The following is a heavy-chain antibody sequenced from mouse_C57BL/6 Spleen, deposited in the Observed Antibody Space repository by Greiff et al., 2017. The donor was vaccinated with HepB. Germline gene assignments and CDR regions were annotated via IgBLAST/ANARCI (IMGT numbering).Heavy chain of an antibody. CDR1: GYTFTSYW. J-gene: IGHJ3*01. D-gene: IGHD1-1*01. CDR2: INPSSGYT. V-gene: IGHV1-7*01. Sequence: VQLQQSGAELAKPGASVKLSCKASGYTFTSYWMHWVKQRPGQGLEWIGYINPSSGYTKYNQKFKDKATLTADESSSTAYMQLSSLTYEDSAVYYCARGYGSSSGFAYWGQGTLVTVSA. CDR3: ARGYGSSSGFAY.